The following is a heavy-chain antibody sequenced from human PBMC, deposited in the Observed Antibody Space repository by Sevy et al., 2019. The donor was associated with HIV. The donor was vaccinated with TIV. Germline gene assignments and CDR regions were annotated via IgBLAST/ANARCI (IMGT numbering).Heavy chain of an antibody. D-gene: IGHD3-22*01. J-gene: IGHJ5*02. Sequence: SETLSLTCTVSGDSISNYFWSWIRQLPGKELEWIGYIYYSGSTNYNPSLKSRVTISVDTSKNQFSLRLNSVTAADTAVYYCARDYYDNRPRGFDPWGQGTLVTVSS. CDR3: ARDYYDNRPRGFDP. CDR2: IYYSGST. V-gene: IGHV4-59*01. CDR1: GDSISNYF.